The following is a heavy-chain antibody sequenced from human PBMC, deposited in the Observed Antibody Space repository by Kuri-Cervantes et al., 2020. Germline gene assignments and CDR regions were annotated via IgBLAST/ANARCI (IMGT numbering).Heavy chain of an antibody. J-gene: IGHJ4*02. CDR2: INHTGST. V-gene: IGHV4-34*01. CDR1: GGSFSGYY. Sequence: SQTLSLTCAVSGGSFSGYYWSWIRQPPGEGLEWIGEINHTGSTNYNPSLKSRVTISLDTSKNQFSLKLSSVTAADTAVYYCARARRSIAVAGAIDYWGQGTLVTVSS. CDR3: ARARRSIAVAGAIDY. D-gene: IGHD6-19*01.